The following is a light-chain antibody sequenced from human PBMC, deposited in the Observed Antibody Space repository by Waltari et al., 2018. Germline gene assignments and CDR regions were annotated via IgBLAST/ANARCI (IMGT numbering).Light chain of an antibody. Sequence: EIVLTQSPATLSLSPGERATLSCRASQIISSYLAWYQQKPGQAPRLLIYDASTRAAGIPARFSGSGSVTDFTLTISSLEPEDFALYYCQQRSTSFTFGPGTRVDVK. CDR2: DAS. J-gene: IGKJ3*01. CDR3: QQRSTSFT. V-gene: IGKV3-11*01. CDR1: QIISSY.